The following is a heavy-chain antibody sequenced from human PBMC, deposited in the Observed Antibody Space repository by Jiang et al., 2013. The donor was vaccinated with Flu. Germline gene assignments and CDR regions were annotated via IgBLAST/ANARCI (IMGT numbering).Heavy chain of an antibody. V-gene: IGHV4-39*01. J-gene: IGHJ5*02. D-gene: IGHD2-2*01. Sequence: GPGLVKPSETLSLTCTVSGGSISSSSYYWGWIRQPPGKGLEWIGSIYYSGSTYYNPSLKSRVTISVDTSKNQFSLKLSSVTAADTAVYYCARQGLPYNILGYCSSTSCYLNWFDPWGQGTRGHRLL. CDR2: IYYSGST. CDR1: GGSISSSSYY. CDR3: ARQGLPYNILGYCSSTSCYLNWFDP.